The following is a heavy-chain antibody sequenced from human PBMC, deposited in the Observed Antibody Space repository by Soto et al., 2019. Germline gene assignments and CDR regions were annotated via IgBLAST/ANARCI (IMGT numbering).Heavy chain of an antibody. CDR2: INHSGST. CDR3: ARGPPSLGIFGVVMDNWCDP. CDR1: GGSFSGYY. Sequence: SETLSLTCAVYGGSFSGYYWSWIRQPPGKGLEWIGEINHSGSTNYNPSLKSRVTISVDTSKNQFSLTLSSVTAADTAVYYCARGPPSLGIFGVVMDNWCDPWGQGTLVTVSS. V-gene: IGHV4-34*01. D-gene: IGHD3-3*01. J-gene: IGHJ5*02.